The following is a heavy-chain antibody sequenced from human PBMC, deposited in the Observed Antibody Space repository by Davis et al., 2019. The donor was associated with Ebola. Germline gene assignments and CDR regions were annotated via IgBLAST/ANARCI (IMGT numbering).Heavy chain of an antibody. V-gene: IGHV1-3*01. D-gene: IGHD1-26*01. J-gene: IGHJ3*02. CDR2: INAGNGNT. CDR3: ARSGGGSDGPGASDI. Sequence: AASVKVSCKASGYAFTSFAIHWVRQAPGQRLEWMGWINAGNGNTKYSQNFQGRVTITRDTSARTVYMELSSLRSEDTAVYYCARSGGGSDGPGASDIWGQGTMVTVSS. CDR1: GYAFTSFA.